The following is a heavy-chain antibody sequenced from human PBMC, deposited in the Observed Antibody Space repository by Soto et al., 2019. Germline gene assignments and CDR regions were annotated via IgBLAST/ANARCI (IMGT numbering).Heavy chain of an antibody. Sequence: PADTLSLTCTVPGVSFSSSAYYWGWIRQPPGKGLEWIGSFYSSGSTHYNPSLQSRLTISADTSKNQFSLKLNSVTAADTAVYYCAXCSGAVFYGLDVWGQGTTVX. CDR3: AXCSGAVFYGLDV. CDR2: FYSSGST. CDR1: GVSFSSSAYY. D-gene: IGHD2-15*01. J-gene: IGHJ6*02. V-gene: IGHV4-39*01.